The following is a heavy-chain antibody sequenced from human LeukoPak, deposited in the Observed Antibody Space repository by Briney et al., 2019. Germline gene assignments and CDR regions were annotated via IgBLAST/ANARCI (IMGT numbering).Heavy chain of an antibody. D-gene: IGHD5-12*01. V-gene: IGHV3-23*01. CDR1: GITFSRYA. J-gene: IGHJ4*02. CDR3: AKLGWTAYDYTNY. CDR2: ISDSGADT. Sequence: GGSLRLSCAASGITFSRYAMSWVRQAPGKGLEWVSVISDSGADTYYTDSVKGRFTISRDSSKNTLYLQMHSLRAEDAAVYYCAKLGWTAYDYTNYWGQGTLVTVSS.